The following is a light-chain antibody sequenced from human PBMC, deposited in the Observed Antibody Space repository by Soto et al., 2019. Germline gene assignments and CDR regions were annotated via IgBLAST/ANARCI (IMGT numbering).Light chain of an antibody. CDR1: SSSIDSNY. CDR2: RNN. J-gene: IGLJ2*01. V-gene: IGLV1-47*01. Sequence: QSVLTQPPSASGTPGQRVTISCSGTSSSIDSNYVYWYQQLPGTAPRLLIYRNNQRPSGVPDRFSGSKSGTSASLAISALRSEDEADYYWTVWDDSLRGRLFGGGTKLTVL. CDR3: TVWDDSLRGRL.